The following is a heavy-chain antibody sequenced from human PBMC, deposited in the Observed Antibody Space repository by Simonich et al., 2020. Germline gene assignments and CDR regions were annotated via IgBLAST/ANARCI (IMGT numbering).Heavy chain of an antibody. Sequence: ESGPGLVKPSETLSLTCTVSGGSISRYYWSWIRQPPGKGLEWIGYIYYSGRTNYNPSLNSRVTISVDTSKNQFSLKLSSVTAADTAVYYCARRTTGITIFGVVTNYWYFDLWGRGTLVTVSS. J-gene: IGHJ2*01. CDR3: ARRTTGITIFGVVTNYWYFDL. CDR2: IYYSGRT. D-gene: IGHD3-3*01. V-gene: IGHV4-59*12. CDR1: GGSISRYY.